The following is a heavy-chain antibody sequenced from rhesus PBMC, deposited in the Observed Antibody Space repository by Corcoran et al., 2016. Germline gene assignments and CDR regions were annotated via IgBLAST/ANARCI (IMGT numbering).Heavy chain of an antibody. J-gene: IGHJ4*01. CDR1: GFSLSTSCMV. CDR3: ARRLDY. V-gene: IGHV2-1*01. CDR2: IYWNDDK. Sequence: QVTLKESGPALVKPTQTLTLTCTFSGFSLSTSCMVVGWIRRPSRKTLEWLAHIYWNDDKYYSTSLKSRLTIAKDTSKNQVVLTMTNMDPVDTATYYCARRLDYWGQGVLVTVSS.